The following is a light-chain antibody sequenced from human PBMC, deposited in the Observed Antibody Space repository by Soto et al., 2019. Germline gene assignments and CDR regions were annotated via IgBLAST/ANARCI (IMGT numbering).Light chain of an antibody. CDR2: DNT. CDR3: QSYDSRLTGSYV. V-gene: IGLV1-40*01. J-gene: IGLJ1*01. Sequence: QSVLTQAPSVSGGPGQRVTISCTGRKSNIGAGFAVHWYQHIPGAAPRLLIYDNTDRPSGVPDRFSASTSGTSASLTINGLQAEDEGDYYCQSYDSRLTGSYVFGTGTKVTVL. CDR1: KSNIGAGFA.